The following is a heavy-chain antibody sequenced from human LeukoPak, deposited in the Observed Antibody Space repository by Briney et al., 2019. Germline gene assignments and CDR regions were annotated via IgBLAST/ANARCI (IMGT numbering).Heavy chain of an antibody. CDR2: IYTSGST. CDR3: ARESLWFGESPETYYFDY. J-gene: IGHJ4*02. CDR1: GGSISSYY. D-gene: IGHD3-10*01. V-gene: IGHV4-4*07. Sequence: SETLSLTCTVSGGSISSYYWSWIRQPAGKGLEWIGRIYTSGSTNYNPSLKSRVTISVDTSKNQFSLKLSSVTAADTAVYYCARESLWFGESPETYYFDYWGQGTLVTVSS.